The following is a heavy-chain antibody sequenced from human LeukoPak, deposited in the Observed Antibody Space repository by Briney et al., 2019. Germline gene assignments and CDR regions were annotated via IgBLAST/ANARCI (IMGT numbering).Heavy chain of an antibody. CDR1: GSTFSSYE. Sequence: GGSLRLSCAASGSTFSSYEMIWVRQAPGKGLEWVSYISSSGSTIYYADSVKGRFTISRDNAKNSLYLQMNSLRAEDTAVYYCARVTEDIVVVPAAPLDYWGQGTLVTVSS. CDR2: ISSSGSTI. D-gene: IGHD2-2*01. J-gene: IGHJ4*02. CDR3: ARVTEDIVVVPAAPLDY. V-gene: IGHV3-48*03.